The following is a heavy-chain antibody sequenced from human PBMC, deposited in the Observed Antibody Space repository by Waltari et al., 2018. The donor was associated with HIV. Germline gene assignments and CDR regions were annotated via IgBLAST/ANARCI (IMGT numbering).Heavy chain of an antibody. J-gene: IGHJ4*02. Sequence: EVQLLESGGGLVQPGGSLRLSCAASGFTFSSYAMSWVRQAPGKGLEWVSDISGSGLSTQYTDSVKGRFTISRDTSTTTLYLQMNNLRAEDTALYYCTRGADTLSSGSHDYWGQGTLVTVSS. V-gene: IGHV3-23*01. CDR3: TRGADTLSSGSHDY. CDR2: ISGSGLST. CDR1: GFTFSSYA. D-gene: IGHD6-19*01.